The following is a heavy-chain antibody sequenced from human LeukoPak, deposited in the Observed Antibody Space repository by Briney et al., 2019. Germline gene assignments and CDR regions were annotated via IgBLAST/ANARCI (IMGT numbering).Heavy chain of an antibody. Sequence: GGSLRLSYAASGFTFSSYWMSWVRQAPGKGLEWVANIKQDGSEKYYVDSVKGRFTISRDNAKNSLYLQMNSLRAEDTAVYYCARDGEGYYDSSGYQPTEYFHHWGQGTLVTVSS. V-gene: IGHV3-7*03. D-gene: IGHD3-22*01. J-gene: IGHJ1*01. CDR2: IKQDGSEK. CDR3: ARDGEGYYDSSGYQPTEYFHH. CDR1: GFTFSSYW.